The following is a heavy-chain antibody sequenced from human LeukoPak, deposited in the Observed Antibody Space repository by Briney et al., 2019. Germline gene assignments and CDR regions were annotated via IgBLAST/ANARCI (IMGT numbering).Heavy chain of an antibody. CDR2: ISWNSGSI. J-gene: IGHJ6*03. CDR1: GFTFDDYA. D-gene: IGHD6-6*01. Sequence: GGSLRLSCAASGFTFDDYAMHWVRQAPGKGLEWVSGISWNSGSIGYADSVKGRFTISRDNAKNSLYLQMNSLRAGDTALYYCAKGQAARAYYYYMDVWGKGTTVTVSS. CDR3: AKGQAARAYYYYMDV. V-gene: IGHV3-9*01.